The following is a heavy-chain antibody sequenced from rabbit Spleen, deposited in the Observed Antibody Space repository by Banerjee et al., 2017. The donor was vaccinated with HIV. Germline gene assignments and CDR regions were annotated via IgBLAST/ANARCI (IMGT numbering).Heavy chain of an antibody. CDR1: GFSFSSDYY. CDR2: IYGGSSGST. V-gene: IGHV1S40*01. Sequence: QSLEESGGDLVKPGASLTLTCTASGFSFSSDYYMCWVRQAPGKGLECIACIYGGSSGSTYYASWAKGRFTISKTSSTTVTLQMTSLTAADTATYFCGRSSNAGYAGYGYGSNLWGQGTLVTVS. J-gene: IGHJ4*01. CDR3: GRSSNAGYAGYGYGSNL. D-gene: IGHD7-1*01.